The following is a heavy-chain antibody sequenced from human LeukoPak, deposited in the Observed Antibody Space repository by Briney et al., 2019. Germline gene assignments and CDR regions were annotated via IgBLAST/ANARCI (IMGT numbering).Heavy chain of an antibody. CDR1: GFTFSDYY. J-gene: IGHJ1*01. V-gene: IGHV3-11*01. Sequence: GGSLRLSCAASGFTFSDYYMSWIRQAPGKGLEWVSYISSSGSTIYYADSVKGRFTISRDNAKNSLYLQMNSLRAEDTAVYYCARPSYYYGSGSYIEYFQHWGQGTLVTVSS. CDR2: ISSSGSTI. D-gene: IGHD3-10*01. CDR3: ARPSYYYGSGSYIEYFQH.